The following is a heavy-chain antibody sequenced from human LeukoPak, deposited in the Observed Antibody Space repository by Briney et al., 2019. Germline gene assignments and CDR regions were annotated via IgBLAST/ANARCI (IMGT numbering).Heavy chain of an antibody. CDR1: GGSISTYY. Sequence: SETLSLTCTVSGGSISTYYWSWIRQPPGKGLEWIGYIYYSGSTNYNPSLKSRVTISVDTSKNQFSLKLSSVTAADTAVYYCARLTYSSTLSFDYWGQGTLVTVSS. D-gene: IGHD6-13*01. V-gene: IGHV4-59*01. J-gene: IGHJ4*02. CDR3: ARLTYSSTLSFDY. CDR2: IYYSGST.